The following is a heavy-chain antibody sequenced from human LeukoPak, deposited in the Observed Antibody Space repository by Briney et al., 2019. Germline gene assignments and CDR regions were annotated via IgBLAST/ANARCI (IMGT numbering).Heavy chain of an antibody. Sequence: PSETLSLTYTVSGGSISSYYWSWIRQPAGKGLEWIGRIYTSGSTNYNPSLKSRVTMSVDTSKNQFSLKLSSVTAADTAVYYCARGYYDFWSGNNWFDPWGQGTLVTVSS. CDR3: ARGYYDFWSGNNWFDP. V-gene: IGHV4-4*07. D-gene: IGHD3-3*01. CDR2: IYTSGST. J-gene: IGHJ5*02. CDR1: GGSISSYY.